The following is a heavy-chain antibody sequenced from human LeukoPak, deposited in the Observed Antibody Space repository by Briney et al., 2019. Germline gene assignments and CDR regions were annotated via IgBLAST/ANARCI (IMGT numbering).Heavy chain of an antibody. CDR3: ARDLKRGSYKYFQH. J-gene: IGHJ1*01. Sequence: ASVKVSCKASGYTFTNYAMHWVRQAPGQRIEWMGWINAGNGNAKYSQKFQGRVTITRDTSASTAYMELSSLRSEDTAVYYCARDLKRGSYKYFQHWGQGTLVTVSS. V-gene: IGHV1-3*01. D-gene: IGHD1-26*01. CDR2: INAGNGNA. CDR1: GYTFTNYA.